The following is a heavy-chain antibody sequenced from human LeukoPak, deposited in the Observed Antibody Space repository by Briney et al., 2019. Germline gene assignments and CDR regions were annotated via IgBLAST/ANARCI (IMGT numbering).Heavy chain of an antibody. CDR1: GFTFDDYA. J-gene: IGHJ4*02. V-gene: IGHV3-43*02. Sequence: GGSLRLSCAASGFTFDDYAMHWVRQAPGKGLEWVSLITGVGVRTYYADSVKGRFTIPTPNSKNSLYLQMNSLRTEDTALYYCAKDKDSSGYTDWGQGTLVTVSS. D-gene: IGHD3-22*01. CDR3: AKDKDSSGYTD. CDR2: ITGVGVRT.